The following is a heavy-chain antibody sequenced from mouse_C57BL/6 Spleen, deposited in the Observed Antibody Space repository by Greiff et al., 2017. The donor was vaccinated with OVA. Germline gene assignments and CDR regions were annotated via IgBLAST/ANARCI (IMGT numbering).Heavy chain of an antibody. J-gene: IGHJ3*01. D-gene: IGHD3-2*02. CDR1: GFSLTSYG. Sequence: VQLQQSGPGLVQPSQSLSITCTVSGFSLTSYGVHWVRQSPGKGLEWLGVIWSGGSTDYNAAFISRLSISKDNSKSQVFFKMNSLQADDTAIYYCARKSETAQATFFAYWGQGTLVTVSA. CDR3: ARKSETAQATFFAY. V-gene: IGHV2-2*01. CDR2: IWSGGST.